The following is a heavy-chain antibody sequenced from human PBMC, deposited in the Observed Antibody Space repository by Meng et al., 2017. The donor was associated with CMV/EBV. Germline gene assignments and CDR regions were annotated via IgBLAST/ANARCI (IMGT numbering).Heavy chain of an antibody. J-gene: IGHJ4*02. CDR1: GYTFTSYY. Sequence: QVQLGPAGAAVKKPGASVKVSCKTSGYTFTSYYMHWVRQAPGQGLEWMGIINPSGGSTSYAQKFQGRVTMTRDTSTSTVYMELSSLRSEDTAVYYCARARSRKGSSYIAAAGPQMDYWGQGTLVTVSS. CDR3: ARARSRKGSSYIAAAGPQMDY. V-gene: IGHV1-46*01. CDR2: INPSGGST. D-gene: IGHD6-13*01.